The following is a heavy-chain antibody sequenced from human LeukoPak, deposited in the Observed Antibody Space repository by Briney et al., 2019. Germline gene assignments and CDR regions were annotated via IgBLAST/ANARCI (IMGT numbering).Heavy chain of an antibody. CDR3: ARKQWFGELFGFDY. J-gene: IGHJ4*02. CDR2: ISGSGGST. CDR1: GFTFRSYA. Sequence: GGSLRLSCAASGFTFRSYAMSWVRQAPGKGLEWVSAISGSGGSTYYADSVKGRFTISRDNSKNTLYLQMNSLRAEDTAVYYCARKQWFGELFGFDYWGQGTLVTVFS. V-gene: IGHV3-23*01. D-gene: IGHD3-10*01.